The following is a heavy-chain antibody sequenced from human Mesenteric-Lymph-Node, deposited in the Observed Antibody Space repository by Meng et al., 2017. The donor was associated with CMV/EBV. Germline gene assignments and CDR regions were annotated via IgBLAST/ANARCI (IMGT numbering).Heavy chain of an antibody. D-gene: IGHD4-23*01. CDR3: AHRRSGNSICDH. J-gene: IGHJ4*02. CDR1: GFSLSTVAGG. Sequence: TFAGFSLSTVAGGVGWIRQPPGKALEWLALIYWNDDKHYSPSLRSRLTITKDTSKKQVVLTMTNMDPVDTATYYCAHRRSGNSICDHWGQGTLVTVSS. V-gene: IGHV2-5*01. CDR2: IYWNDDK.